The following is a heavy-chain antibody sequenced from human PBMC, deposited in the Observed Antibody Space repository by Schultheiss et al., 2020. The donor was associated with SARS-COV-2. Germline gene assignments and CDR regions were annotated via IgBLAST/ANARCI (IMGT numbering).Heavy chain of an antibody. CDR2: ISSSSSYI. CDR1: GFTFSSYS. J-gene: IGHJ4*02. V-gene: IGHV3-21*01. D-gene: IGHD3-22*01. Sequence: GESLKISCAASGFTFSSYSMNWVRQAPGKGLEWVSSISSSSSYIYYADSVKGRFTISRDNAKNSLYLQMNSLRAEDTAVYYCASYDSSGYYTFDYWGQGTLVTVSS. CDR3: ASYDSSGYYTFDY.